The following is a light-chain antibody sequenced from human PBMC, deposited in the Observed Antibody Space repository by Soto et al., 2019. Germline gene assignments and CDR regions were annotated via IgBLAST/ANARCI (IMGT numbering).Light chain of an antibody. Sequence: DIQMTQSPSSLSASVGDRITITCRASQGISSYLASYQQKPGKVPNLLIFAASTLQSGVPSRFSGSGSGTDFTLTISSLQPEDVATYYCQKYNTAPWTFGQGTKVEIK. V-gene: IGKV1-27*01. J-gene: IGKJ1*01. CDR3: QKYNTAPWT. CDR2: AAS. CDR1: QGISSY.